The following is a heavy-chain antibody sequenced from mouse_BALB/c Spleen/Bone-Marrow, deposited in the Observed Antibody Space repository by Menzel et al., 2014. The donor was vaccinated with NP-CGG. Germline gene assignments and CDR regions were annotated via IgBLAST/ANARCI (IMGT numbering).Heavy chain of an antibody. CDR2: IDTSDSYT. J-gene: IGHJ4*01. CDR3: ARGGHDFSFDY. V-gene: IGHV1-69*01. CDR1: GYTFSDNW. D-gene: IGHD2-4*01. Sequence: VQLQQSGAELGMPGASVKMSCKASGYTFSDNWLYWVKQRPGQGLEWFGAIDTSDSYTKFNLKFMGKASLTVDASSSTAYIQVSSQTSNDTAVYYCARGGHDFSFDYWGQGTSVTVSS.